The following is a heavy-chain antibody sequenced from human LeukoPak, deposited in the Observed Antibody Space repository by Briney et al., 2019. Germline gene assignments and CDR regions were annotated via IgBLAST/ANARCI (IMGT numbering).Heavy chain of an antibody. CDR1: GGSISSYY. D-gene: IGHD3-22*01. J-gene: IGHJ4*02. V-gene: IGHV4-4*07. Sequence: SETLSLTCTVSGGSISSYYWSWIRQPAGKGLEWIGRIYTSGSTNYNPSLKSRVTMSVDTSKNQFSLKLSSVTAADTAVYYCARYFYDSSGYAYYFDYWGQGTPVTVSS. CDR2: IYTSGST. CDR3: ARYFYDSSGYAYYFDY.